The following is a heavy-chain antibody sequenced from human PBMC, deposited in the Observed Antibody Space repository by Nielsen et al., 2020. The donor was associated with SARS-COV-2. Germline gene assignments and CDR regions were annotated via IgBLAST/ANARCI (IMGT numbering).Heavy chain of an antibody. CDR1: GFTFSSYW. Sequence: GESLKISCAASGFTFSSYWMSWVRQVPGKGLEWVADIKPDGSEKVYVDSVKGRFTISRDNAKNSMSLQMNSLRVEDTAVYYCARDWSRAFDVWGQGTMVTVSS. CDR2: IKPDGSEK. CDR3: ARDWSRAFDV. J-gene: IGHJ3*01. V-gene: IGHV3-7*01.